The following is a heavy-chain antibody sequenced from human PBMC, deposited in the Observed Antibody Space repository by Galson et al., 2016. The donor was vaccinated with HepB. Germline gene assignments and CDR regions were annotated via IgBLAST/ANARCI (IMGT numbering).Heavy chain of an antibody. Sequence: SLRLSCAASGFTFSYYYMSWIRQAPGKGLEWVSYISSSGSTIYYADSVKGRFTISRDNAKNSLYLQMNSLRAEDTAVYYCSGVVPLYSGGWYVRGDGWFDPWGQGTLVTVSS. CDR1: GFTFSYYY. CDR3: SGVVPLYSGGWYVRGDGWFDP. D-gene: IGHD6-19*01. J-gene: IGHJ5*02. CDR2: ISSSGSTI. V-gene: IGHV3-11*01.